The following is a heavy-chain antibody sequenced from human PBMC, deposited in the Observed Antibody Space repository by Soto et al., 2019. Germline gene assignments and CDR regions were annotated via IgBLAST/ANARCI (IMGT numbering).Heavy chain of an antibody. J-gene: IGHJ6*02. V-gene: IGHV1-8*01. CDR1: GYTFSDFD. Sequence: ASVKVSCKASGYTFSDFDINWLRQAAGQGPEWMGWMNAKSGDTFSAQRLQGKFNMTWDTSLSTAYMEVGSLTSDDAAIYYCERGKPSNYAGFDVWGQGTTVTVSS. D-gene: IGHD3-16*01. CDR3: ERGKPSNYAGFDV. CDR2: MNAKSGDT.